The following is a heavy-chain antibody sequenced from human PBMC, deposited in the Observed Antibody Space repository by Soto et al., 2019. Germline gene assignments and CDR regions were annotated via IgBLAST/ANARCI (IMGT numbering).Heavy chain of an antibody. CDR3: ARIREVLLWFGVDY. J-gene: IGHJ4*02. CDR1: GGSISSYY. D-gene: IGHD3-10*01. Sequence: SETLSLTCTVSGGSISSYYWSWIRQPPGKGLEWIGYIYYSGSTNYNPSLKSRVTISVDTSKNQFSLKLSSVTAADTAVYYCARIREVLLWFGVDYWGQGTLVTVSS. CDR2: IYYSGST. V-gene: IGHV4-59*01.